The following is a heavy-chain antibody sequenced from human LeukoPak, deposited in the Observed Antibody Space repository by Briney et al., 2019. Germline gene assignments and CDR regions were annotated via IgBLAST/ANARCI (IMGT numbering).Heavy chain of an antibody. J-gene: IGHJ6*02. CDR1: GFTFSSYA. CDR2: ISYDGSNK. Sequence: GGSLRLSCAASGFTFSSYAMSWVRQAPGKGLEWVAVISYDGSNKYYADSVKGRFTISRDNSKNTLYLQMNSLRAEDTAVYYCAKDVAYCSGGSCYRYYYYYGMDVWGQGTTVTVSS. V-gene: IGHV3-30*18. D-gene: IGHD2-15*01. CDR3: AKDVAYCSGGSCYRYYYYYGMDV.